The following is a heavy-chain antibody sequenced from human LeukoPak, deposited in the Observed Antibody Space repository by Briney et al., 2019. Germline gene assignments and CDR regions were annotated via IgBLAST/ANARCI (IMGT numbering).Heavy chain of an antibody. Sequence: GASVKVSCKASGYTFTSYYMHWVRQAPGQGLEWMGIINPSGGSTSYAQKFQGRVTMTRDTSTSTVYMELSSLRSEDTAVYYCARSPNRLTTVTTPAAFDIWGQGTMVTVSS. CDR2: INPSGGST. V-gene: IGHV1-46*01. J-gene: IGHJ3*02. CDR3: ARSPNRLTTVTTPAAFDI. CDR1: GYTFTSYY. D-gene: IGHD4-17*01.